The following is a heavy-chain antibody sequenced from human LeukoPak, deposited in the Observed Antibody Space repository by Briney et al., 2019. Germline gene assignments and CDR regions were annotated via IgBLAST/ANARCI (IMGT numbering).Heavy chain of an antibody. D-gene: IGHD2/OR15-2a*01. CDR1: GYRFTSYW. V-gene: IGHV5-51*01. CDR2: IYPGDSDT. Sequence: GESLKVSCKGSGYRFTSYWIGWVRQMPGKGLEWMGIIYPGDSDTRYSPSFQGQVTISADKSISTAYLQWSSLKASDTAMYYCARAHSIGLPSSEYYFDYWGQGTLVTVSS. J-gene: IGHJ4*02. CDR3: ARAHSIGLPSSEYYFDY.